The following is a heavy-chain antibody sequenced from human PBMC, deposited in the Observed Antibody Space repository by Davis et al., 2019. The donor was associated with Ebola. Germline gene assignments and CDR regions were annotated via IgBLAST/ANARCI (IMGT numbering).Heavy chain of an antibody. Sequence: GESLKISCAASGFTFSSYSMNWVRQAPGKGLEWVSSISSRSSYIYHADSVKGRFTISRDNAKNSVYLQMSSLRAEDTAVYYCAGDGVAAGSDYWGQGTMVAVSS. J-gene: IGHJ4*02. CDR2: ISSRSSYI. CDR1: GFTFSSYS. CDR3: AGDGVAAGSDY. V-gene: IGHV3-21*01. D-gene: IGHD6-13*01.